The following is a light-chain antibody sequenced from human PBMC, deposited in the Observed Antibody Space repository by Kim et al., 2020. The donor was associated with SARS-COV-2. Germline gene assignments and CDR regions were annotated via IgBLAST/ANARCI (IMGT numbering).Light chain of an antibody. J-gene: IGKJ3*01. CDR1: QDISNN. V-gene: IGKV1-16*01. CDR2: AAS. Sequence: ASVGDRVTVTCRASQDISNNLAWFQQRPGKAPKSLISAASRMQSGVPSRFSGSGSGTDFTLTISSLQPEDFATYYCQHYKNYPFAFGPGTKVDIK. CDR3: QHYKNYPFA.